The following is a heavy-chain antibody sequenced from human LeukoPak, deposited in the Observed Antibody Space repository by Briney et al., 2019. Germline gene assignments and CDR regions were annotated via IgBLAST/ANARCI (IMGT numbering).Heavy chain of an antibody. CDR2: IYYSGST. Sequence: SETLSLTYTVSGGSISSYYWSWIRQPPGKGLEWIGYIYYSGSTNYNPSLKSRVTISVDTSKNQFSLKLSSVTAADTAVYYCARVSYCSSTSCPHYFDYWGQGTLVTVSS. J-gene: IGHJ4*02. D-gene: IGHD2-2*01. V-gene: IGHV4-59*01. CDR3: ARVSYCSSTSCPHYFDY. CDR1: GGSISSYY.